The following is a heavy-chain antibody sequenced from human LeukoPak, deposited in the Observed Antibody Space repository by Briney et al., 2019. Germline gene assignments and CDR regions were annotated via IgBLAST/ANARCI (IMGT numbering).Heavy chain of an antibody. J-gene: IGHJ2*01. CDR2: INHSGST. Sequence: SETLSLTCAVYGGSFSGYYWSWIRQPPGKGLEWIGEINHSGSTNYNPSLKSRVTISVDTSKNQFSLKLSSVTAADTAVYYCARGREYYDFWSGYSGLRWYFDLWGRGTLVTVSS. D-gene: IGHD3-3*01. CDR1: GGSFSGYY. V-gene: IGHV4-34*01. CDR3: ARGREYYDFWSGYSGLRWYFDL.